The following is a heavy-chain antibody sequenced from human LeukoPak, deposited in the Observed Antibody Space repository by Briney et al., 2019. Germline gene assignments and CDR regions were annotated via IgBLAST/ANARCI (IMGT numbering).Heavy chain of an antibody. CDR1: GYTFTGYY. CDR3: ARGADAEYFQH. Sequence: ASVKVSFKASGYTFTGYYIHWVRQAPGQGLEWMGWVNPNSGDTSYAQKFQGRVTMTRDTSISTAYMDLSSPRSDDTAVYYCARGADAEYFQHWGQGTLVTVSS. J-gene: IGHJ1*01. V-gene: IGHV1-2*02. CDR2: VNPNSGDT.